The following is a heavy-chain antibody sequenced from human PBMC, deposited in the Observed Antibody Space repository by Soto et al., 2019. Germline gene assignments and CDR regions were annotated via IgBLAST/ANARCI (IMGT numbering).Heavy chain of an antibody. CDR3: ARGTMITFGGVSNY. J-gene: IGHJ4*02. CDR1: GFTFSSYS. CDR2: ISSSSSYI. D-gene: IGHD3-16*01. Sequence: GGSLRLSCAASGFTFSSYSMNWVRQAPGKGLEWVSSISSSSSYIYYADSVKGRFTISRDNAKNSLYLQMNSLRAEDTAVYYCARGTMITFGGVSNYWGQGTLVTVSS. V-gene: IGHV3-21*01.